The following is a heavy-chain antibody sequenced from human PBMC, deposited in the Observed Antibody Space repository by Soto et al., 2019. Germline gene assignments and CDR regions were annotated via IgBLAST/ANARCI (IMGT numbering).Heavy chain of an antibody. V-gene: IGHV3-64*01. CDR1: GFTFSSYA. CDR3: ARDLAEGSVDV. CDR2: ISSNGGST. J-gene: IGHJ6*02. Sequence: EVQLVESGGGLVQPGGSLRLSCAVSGFTFSSYAMHWVRQAPGKGLEYVSGISSNGGSTNFASSVKGRFIISRDNPKNTLNLQMGSLSADDMAVYYCARDLAEGSVDVWGQVTTVTVSS. D-gene: IGHD6-19*01.